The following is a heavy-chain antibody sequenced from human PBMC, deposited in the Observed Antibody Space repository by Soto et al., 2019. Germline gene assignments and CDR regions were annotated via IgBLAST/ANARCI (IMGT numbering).Heavy chain of an antibody. CDR1: GFTFSSYA. D-gene: IGHD3-3*01. CDR2: ISGSGGST. CDR3: AKSWWGPTYYDFWRGYSEPQDFAY. V-gene: IGHV3-23*01. J-gene: IGHJ4*01. Sequence: PVGSLRLSCAASGFTFSSYAMSWVRQAPGKGLEWVSAISGSGGSTYYADSVKGRFTISRDNSKNTLYLQMNSLRAEETAVYYCAKSWWGPTYYDFWRGYSEPQDFAYWGHGTPVTVSX.